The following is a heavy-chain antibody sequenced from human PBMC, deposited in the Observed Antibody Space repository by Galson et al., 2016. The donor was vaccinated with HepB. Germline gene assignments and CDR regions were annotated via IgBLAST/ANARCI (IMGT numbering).Heavy chain of an antibody. CDR3: ARSIMMTFGGVIDDYYYYYGMDV. D-gene: IGHD3-16*02. J-gene: IGHJ6*02. CDR2: ISGTSSNI. CDR1: GFTFSSYS. V-gene: IGHV3-48*02. Sequence: SLRLSCAVSGFTFSSYSMNWVRQAPGKGLEWVSYISGTSSNIYYADSVKGRFPISRDNGKNSLYLQMNSLRDEDTAVYYCARSIMMTFGGVIDDYYYYYGMDVWGQGTTVTVSS.